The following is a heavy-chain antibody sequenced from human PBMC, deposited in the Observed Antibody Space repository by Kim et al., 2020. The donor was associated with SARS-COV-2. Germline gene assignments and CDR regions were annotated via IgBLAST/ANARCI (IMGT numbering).Heavy chain of an antibody. D-gene: IGHD3-10*01. J-gene: IGHJ6*02. CDR1: GYTFTSYA. Sequence: ASVKVSCKSSGYTFTSYAMHWVRQAPGQRLEWMGWINAGNGNTKYSQKFQGRVTITRDTSASTAYMELSSLRSEDTAVYYCAREGSPLLWFGELFPSGMDVWGQGTTVTVSS. V-gene: IGHV1-3*01. CDR3: AREGSPLLWFGELFPSGMDV. CDR2: INAGNGNT.